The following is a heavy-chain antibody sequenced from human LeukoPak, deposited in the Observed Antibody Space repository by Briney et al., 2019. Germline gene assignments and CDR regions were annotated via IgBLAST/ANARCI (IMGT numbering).Heavy chain of an antibody. Sequence: PGGSLRLSCAASGFTFSSYAMHWVRQAPGKGLEWVAVISYDGSNKYYADSVKGRFTISRDNSKNTLYLQMNSLRAEDTAVYYCARDFDRYPTGYSSWGQGTLVTVSS. J-gene: IGHJ4*02. D-gene: IGHD6-13*01. V-gene: IGHV3-30-3*01. CDR1: GFTFSSYA. CDR3: ARDFDRYPTGYSS. CDR2: ISYDGSNK.